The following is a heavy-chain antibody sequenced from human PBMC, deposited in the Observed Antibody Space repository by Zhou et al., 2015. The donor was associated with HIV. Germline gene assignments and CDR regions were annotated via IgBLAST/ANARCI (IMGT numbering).Heavy chain of an antibody. V-gene: IGHV3-9*01. CDR1: GFRFEHYA. J-gene: IGHJ4*02. D-gene: IGHD5-12*01. Sequence: EVQLVQSGGGLVQPGRSLRLACAASGFRFEHYAMHWVRQVPGKGLEWVSSISWNSGGIDYAQSVKGRFTISRDNAKNTLYLQMNSLRAEDTAVYYCAKEGPGGYSGYDPGSFDYWGQGTLVTVSS. CDR2: ISWNSGGI. CDR3: AKEGPGGYSGYDPGSFDY.